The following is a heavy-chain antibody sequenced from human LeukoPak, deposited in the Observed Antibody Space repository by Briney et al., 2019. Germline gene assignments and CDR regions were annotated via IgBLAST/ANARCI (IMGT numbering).Heavy chain of an antibody. J-gene: IGHJ6*02. V-gene: IGHV1-46*01. D-gene: IGHD3-10*01. CDR3: ARPYYGGDYYYGMDV. CDR1: GYTFTSYH. CDR2: INPSGGST. Sequence: ASVKVSCKASGYTFTSYHMHWVRQAPGQGLEWMGIINPSGGSTSYAQKFQGRVTMTRDTSTSTVYMELSSLRSEDTAVYYCARPYYGGDYYYGMDVWGQGTTVTVSS.